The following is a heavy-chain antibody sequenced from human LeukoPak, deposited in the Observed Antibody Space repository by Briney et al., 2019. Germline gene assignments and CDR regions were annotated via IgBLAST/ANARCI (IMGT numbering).Heavy chain of an antibody. CDR3: ARDRGYSSSWYKYYYYYYMDV. CDR1: GFTFSSYW. Sequence: GGSLRLSCAASGFTFSSYWMSWVRQAPGKGLEWVANIKQDGSEKYYVDSVKGRFTISRDNAKNSLYLQMNSLRAEDTAVYYCARDRGYSSSWYKYYYYYYMDVWGKGTTVTVSS. CDR2: IKQDGSEK. D-gene: IGHD6-13*01. V-gene: IGHV3-7*01. J-gene: IGHJ6*03.